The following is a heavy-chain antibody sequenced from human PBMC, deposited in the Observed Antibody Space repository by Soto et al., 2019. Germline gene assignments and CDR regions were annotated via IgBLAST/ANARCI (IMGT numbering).Heavy chain of an antibody. J-gene: IGHJ6*03. CDR1: GFPFSTYD. Sequence: EVLLVESGGGLVQPGGSLRLSCAASGFPFSTYDMHWVRQSPGKGLEWISAIGAAGDTYYSDSMKGRFTISRDIAKSSLYLQMNSLSAGDSAVYYCSRGPVAGPSYYYMDMWGKGTTVIVSS. V-gene: IGHV3-13*01. D-gene: IGHD6-19*01. CDR3: SRGPVAGPSYYYMDM. CDR2: IGAAGDT.